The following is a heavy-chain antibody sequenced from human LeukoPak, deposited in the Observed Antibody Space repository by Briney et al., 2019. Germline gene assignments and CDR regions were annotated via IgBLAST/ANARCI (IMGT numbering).Heavy chain of an antibody. J-gene: IGHJ4*02. V-gene: IGHV3-53*01. D-gene: IGHD3-16*02. CDR2: IYSGGST. Sequence: GGSLRLSCAASGFTVSSNYMSWVRQAPGKGLEWVSVIYSGGSTYYADSVKGRFTISRDNAKNSLYLQMNSLRAEDTAVYYCARDADGLRWSGELSFDYWGQGTLVTVSS. CDR1: GFTVSSNY. CDR3: ARDADGLRWSGELSFDY.